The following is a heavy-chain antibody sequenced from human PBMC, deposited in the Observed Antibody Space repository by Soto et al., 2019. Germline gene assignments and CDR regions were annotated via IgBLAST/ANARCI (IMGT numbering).Heavy chain of an antibody. D-gene: IGHD5-12*01. Sequence: SLRLSCAASGFTFSSYWMSWVRQAPGKGLEWVANINQDGSGIYYVDSVKGRFAISRDNAKNSLYLQMNSLRAEDTAVYYCARRYSGSKTLDYWGQGTLVTVSS. CDR1: GFTFSSYW. CDR3: ARRYSGSKTLDY. CDR2: INQDGSGI. J-gene: IGHJ4*02. V-gene: IGHV3-7*05.